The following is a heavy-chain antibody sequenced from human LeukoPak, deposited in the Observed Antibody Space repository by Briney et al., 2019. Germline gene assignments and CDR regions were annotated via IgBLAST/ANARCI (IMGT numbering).Heavy chain of an antibody. CDR1: GYTFNGDY. D-gene: IGHD3-10*01. CDR2: INPNSGGT. V-gene: IGHV1-2*02. CDR3: ARGGSGSYYPFAY. J-gene: IGHJ4*02. Sequence: SVKVSCKASGYTFNGDYMHWVRQAPGQGLEWMGWINPNSGGTNYAHKFQGRVTMTRDTSISTAYMELSRLRSDDTAVYYCARGGSGSYYPFAYWGQGTLVTVSS.